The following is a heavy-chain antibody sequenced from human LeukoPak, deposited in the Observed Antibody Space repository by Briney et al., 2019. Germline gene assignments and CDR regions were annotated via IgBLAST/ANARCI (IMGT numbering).Heavy chain of an antibody. Sequence: GGSLKLSCAASGFTFSSYAMSWVRQAPGKGLEWVSAISGSGGSTYYADSVKGRFTISRDNSKNTPYLQMNSLRAEDTAVYYCAKDRESLRFLEWLSRYYFDYWGQGTLVTVSS. CDR1: GFTFSSYA. D-gene: IGHD3-3*01. CDR2: ISGSGGST. J-gene: IGHJ4*02. V-gene: IGHV3-23*01. CDR3: AKDRESLRFLEWLSRYYFDY.